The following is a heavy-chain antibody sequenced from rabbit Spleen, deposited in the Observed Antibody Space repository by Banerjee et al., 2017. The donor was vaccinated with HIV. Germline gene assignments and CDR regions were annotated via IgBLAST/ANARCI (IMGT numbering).Heavy chain of an antibody. CDR1: GVSFSGNSY. V-gene: IGHV1S40*01. CDR3: ARDYVNYVGGGDATL. J-gene: IGHJ4*01. Sequence: QSLEESGGDLVKPGASLTLTCIASGVSFSGNSYMCWVRQAPGKGLEWIACIDSGSSGFTYFASWANGRFTISKTSSTTVTLQMTSLTVADTATYFCARDYVNYVGGGDATLWGPGTLVTVS. D-gene: IGHD4-2*01. CDR2: IDSGSSGFT.